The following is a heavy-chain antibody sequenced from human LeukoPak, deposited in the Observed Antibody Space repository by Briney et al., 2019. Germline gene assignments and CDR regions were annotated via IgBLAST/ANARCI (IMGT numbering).Heavy chain of an antibody. Sequence: GASVKVSCKASGYTFTGYYMHWVRQAPGQGLEWMGRINPNSGGTNYAQKFQGRVTITRDTSISTAYMELSRLRSDDTAVYYCAREYDSSGSSIFFDYWGQGTLVTVSS. CDR3: AREYDSSGSSIFFDY. J-gene: IGHJ4*02. CDR2: INPNSGGT. D-gene: IGHD3-22*01. CDR1: GYTFTGYY. V-gene: IGHV1-2*06.